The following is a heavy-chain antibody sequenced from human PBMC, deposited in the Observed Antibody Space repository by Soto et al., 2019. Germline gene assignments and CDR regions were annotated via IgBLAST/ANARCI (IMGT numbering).Heavy chain of an antibody. J-gene: IGHJ5*02. Sequence: GGSLRRSCEASGFTFSSCAMSWVRQAPGKGLEWVSAISGSGGSTYYADSVKGRFTNSRDNSKNALYLQMNSLRAEDTAVYYCAKDQGMRYCSGSSCSRWFDTWGQGTLVTVSS. CDR1: GFTFSSCA. D-gene: IGHD2-15*01. CDR3: AKDQGMRYCSGSSCSRWFDT. V-gene: IGHV3-23*01. CDR2: ISGSGGST.